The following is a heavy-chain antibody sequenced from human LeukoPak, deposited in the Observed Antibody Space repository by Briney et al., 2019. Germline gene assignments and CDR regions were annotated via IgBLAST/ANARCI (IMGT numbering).Heavy chain of an antibody. CDR3: AANYYDSSGYVPGY. CDR2: IIPIFGTA. J-gene: IGHJ4*02. CDR1: GGTFSSYA. Sequence: GASVRVSCKASGGTFSSYAISWVRQAPGQGLEWMGGIIPIFGTANYAQKFQGRVTITADESTSTAYMELSSLRSEDTAVYYCAANYYDSSGYVPGYWGQGTLVTVSS. D-gene: IGHD3-22*01. V-gene: IGHV1-69*13.